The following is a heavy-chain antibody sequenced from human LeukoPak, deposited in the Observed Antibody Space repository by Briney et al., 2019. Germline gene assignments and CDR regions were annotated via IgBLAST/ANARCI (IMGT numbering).Heavy chain of an antibody. V-gene: IGHV1-69*06. Sequence: GASVKVSCKASGGTFSSYAISWVRQAPGQGLEWMGGIIPIFGTANYAQKFQGRVTMTEDTSTDTAYMELSSLRSEDTAVYYCATAHLYYYDSSGYAFDYWGQGTLVTVSS. J-gene: IGHJ4*02. CDR1: GGTFSSYA. D-gene: IGHD3-22*01. CDR3: ATAHLYYYDSSGYAFDY. CDR2: IIPIFGTA.